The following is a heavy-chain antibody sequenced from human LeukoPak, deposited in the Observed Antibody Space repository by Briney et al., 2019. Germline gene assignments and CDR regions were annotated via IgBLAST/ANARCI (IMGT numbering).Heavy chain of an antibody. CDR2: IYHSGST. J-gene: IGHJ2*01. V-gene: IGHV4-4*02. CDR1: GFTFSSYG. CDR3: ARVSSGVPYWYFDL. D-gene: IGHD2-8*01. Sequence: GSLRLSCAASGFTFSSYGMDWVRQPPGKGLEWIGEIYHSGSTNYNPSLKSRVAISVDKSKNQFSLKLSSVTAADTAVYYCARVSSGVPYWYFDLWGRGTLVTVSS.